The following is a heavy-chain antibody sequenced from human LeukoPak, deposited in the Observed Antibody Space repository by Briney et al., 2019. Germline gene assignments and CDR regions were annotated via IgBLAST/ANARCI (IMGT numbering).Heavy chain of an antibody. V-gene: IGHV1-69*04. CDR1: GGTFSSYA. CDR2: IIPILGIA. D-gene: IGHD2-2*01. J-gene: IGHJ4*02. Sequence: SVKVSCKASGGTFSSYAISWVRQAPGQGLEWMGRIIPILGIANYAQKFQGRVTITADESTSTAYMELSSLRSEDTAVYYCAREGGVVPAAFDYWGQGTLVTVSS. CDR3: AREGGVVPAAFDY.